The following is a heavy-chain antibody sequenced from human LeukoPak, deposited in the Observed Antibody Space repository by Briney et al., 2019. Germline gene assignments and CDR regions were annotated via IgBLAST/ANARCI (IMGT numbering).Heavy chain of an antibody. Sequence: SETLSLTCTVSGGSISSYYWSWIRQPPGKRLEWIGYIYYSGSTNYNPSLKSRVTISVDTSKNQFSLKLSSVTAADTAVYYCARDPGDLGNDAFDIWGQGTMVTVSS. D-gene: IGHD3-16*01. V-gene: IGHV4-59*01. CDR3: ARDPGDLGNDAFDI. CDR2: IYYSGST. CDR1: GGSISSYY. J-gene: IGHJ3*02.